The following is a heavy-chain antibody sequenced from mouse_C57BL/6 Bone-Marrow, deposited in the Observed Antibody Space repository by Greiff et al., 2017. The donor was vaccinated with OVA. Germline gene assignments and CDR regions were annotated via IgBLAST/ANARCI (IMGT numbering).Heavy chain of an antibody. J-gene: IGHJ4*01. V-gene: IGHV5-6*02. CDR2: ISSGGSYT. Sequence: EVKLVESGGDLVKPGGSLKLSCAASGFTFSSYGMSWVRQTPDKRLEWVATISSGGSYTYYPDSVKERFTISRDNAKNTLYLQMSSRKSEDTAMYYCARRDYYSMDYWGQGTSVTVSS. CDR3: ARRDYYSMDY. CDR1: GFTFSSYG.